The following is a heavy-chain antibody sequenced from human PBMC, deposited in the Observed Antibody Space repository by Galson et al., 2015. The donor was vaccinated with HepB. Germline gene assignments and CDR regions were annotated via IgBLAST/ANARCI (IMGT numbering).Heavy chain of an antibody. D-gene: IGHD3-16*01. CDR2: IHPKDGGT. J-gene: IGHJ3*01. CDR1: GYTFTGYL. Sequence: SVKVSCKASGYTFTGYLIHWVRQAPGQGLEWVGCIHPKDGGTKYVQKFQGWVTMTRDASIRTAYMELSRLTSDDTAVYYCAREMSLGGPLKTFDVWGQGTMVTVSS. CDR3: AREMSLGGPLKTFDV. V-gene: IGHV1-2*04.